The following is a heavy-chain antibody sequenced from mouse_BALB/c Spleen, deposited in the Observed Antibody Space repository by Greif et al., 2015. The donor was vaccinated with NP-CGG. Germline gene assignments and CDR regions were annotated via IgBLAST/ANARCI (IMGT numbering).Heavy chain of an antibody. CDR1: GFTFSSYA. J-gene: IGHJ4*01. CDR2: ISSGGSYT. V-gene: IGHV5-9-1*01. Sequence: EVMLVESGGGLVKPGGSLKLSCAASGFTFSSYAMSWVRQTPEKRLEWVATISSGGSYTYNPDSVKGRFTISRDNAKNTLYLQTSSLRSEDTAMYYCASPYDSYYAMDYWGQGTSVTVSS. CDR3: ASPYDSYYAMDY. D-gene: IGHD2-4*01.